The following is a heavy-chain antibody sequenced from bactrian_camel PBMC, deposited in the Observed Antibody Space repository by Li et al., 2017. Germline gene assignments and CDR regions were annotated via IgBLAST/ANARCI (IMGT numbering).Heavy chain of an antibody. J-gene: IGHJ6*01. V-gene: IGHV3S53*01. D-gene: IGHD5*01. Sequence: HVQLVESGGGSVQAGGSLRLSCSASGTTASNYCLGWFRQAPGKEREGVARIGHDGSTTRADSVKGRFTISKDNAKVTLYLQMNSLKPEDTAMYYCAAADYSCGWGSFGYRGQGTQVTVS. CDR2: IGHDGST. CDR1: GTTASNYC. CDR3: AAADYSCGWGSFGY.